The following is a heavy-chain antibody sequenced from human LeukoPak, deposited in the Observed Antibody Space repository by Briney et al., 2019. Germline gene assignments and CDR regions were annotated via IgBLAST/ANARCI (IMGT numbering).Heavy chain of an antibody. D-gene: IGHD3-22*01. V-gene: IGHV3-48*04. CDR1: GFTFSSYS. Sequence: GGSLRLSCAASGFTFSSYSMNWVRQAPGKGLEWVSYISSSSSTICYADSVKGRFTISRDNAKNSLYLQMNSLRAEDTAVYYCAREWGYDSSSYYYYYYYMDVWGKGTTVTVSS. CDR2: ISSSSSTI. CDR3: AREWGYDSSSYYYYYYYMDV. J-gene: IGHJ6*03.